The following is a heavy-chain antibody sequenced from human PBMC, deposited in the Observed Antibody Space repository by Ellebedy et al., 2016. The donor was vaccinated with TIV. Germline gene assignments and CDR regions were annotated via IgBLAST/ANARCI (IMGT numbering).Heavy chain of an antibody. D-gene: IGHD3-10*01. Sequence: MPSETLSLTCAVSGGSISSISYYWGWLRQPPGKGLEWIGSIYYSGSTYYNPSLKSRVAISVDTSKNQFSLKLSSVTAADTAVYYCARRPLWFGEGGFDPWGQGTLVTVSS. J-gene: IGHJ5*02. CDR3: ARRPLWFGEGGFDP. V-gene: IGHV4-39*01. CDR2: IYYSGST. CDR1: GGSISSISYY.